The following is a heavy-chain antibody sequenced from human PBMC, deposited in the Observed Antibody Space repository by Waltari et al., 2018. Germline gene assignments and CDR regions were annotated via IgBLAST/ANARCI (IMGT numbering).Heavy chain of an antibody. D-gene: IGHD3-22*01. CDR1: GFTFSSYG. J-gene: IGHJ4*02. Sequence: QVQLVESGGGVVQPGRSLRLSCAASGFTFSSYGMQWVRQAPGTGLEWVAVIWYDGSNKYYADSVKGRFTISRDNSKNTLYLQMNSLRAEDTAVYYCAKGWSYDSSGYYYAPFDYWGQGTLVTVSS. CDR2: IWYDGSNK. CDR3: AKGWSYDSSGYYYAPFDY. V-gene: IGHV3-33*06.